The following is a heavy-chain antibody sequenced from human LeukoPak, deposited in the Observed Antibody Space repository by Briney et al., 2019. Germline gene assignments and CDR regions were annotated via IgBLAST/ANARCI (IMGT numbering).Heavy chain of an antibody. Sequence: PSETLSLTCTVSGGSISSYYWSWIRQPPGKGLEWIGYIYYSGNTNYNPSLKSRVTISVDTSKNQFSLKVTSVTAADTAVYYCTREPRDSYGSANYGFDYWGRGTLVTVSS. V-gene: IGHV4-59*12. CDR2: IYYSGNT. D-gene: IGHD3-10*01. J-gene: IGHJ4*02. CDR1: GGSISSYY. CDR3: TREPRDSYGSANYGFDY.